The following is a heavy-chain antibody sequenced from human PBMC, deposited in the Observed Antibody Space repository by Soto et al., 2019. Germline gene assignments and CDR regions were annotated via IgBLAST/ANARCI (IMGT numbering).Heavy chain of an antibody. CDR1: GYTFNDYG. V-gene: IGHV1-8*02. CDR3: ARIAMPARPRWYNWFDP. Sequence: QEQLVQSAAEVKKPGASVKVSCMTSGYTFNDYGINWVRQATGQGLEWIGWMNPNSGETGYAQRVQGRVTMTTSSSLSTAYLELSSLTSDDTAVYYCARIAMPARPRWYNWFDPWGQGTLVTVSS. J-gene: IGHJ5*02. D-gene: IGHD2-2*01. CDR2: MNPNSGET.